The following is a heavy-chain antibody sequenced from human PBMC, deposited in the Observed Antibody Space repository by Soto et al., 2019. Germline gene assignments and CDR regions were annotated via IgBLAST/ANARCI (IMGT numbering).Heavy chain of an antibody. V-gene: IGHV1-69*16. Sequence: QVQLVQSGADVKRPGSSVTVSCKVSGGTFNTYTLSWVRQGPGQGLEWMGGIVPALGATNYAQKFRGRVTITADESTSTTYMEVSGLRSEDPAVYFCARRGEEYGAYYFDSWGQGTLVTVSS. CDR2: IVPALGAT. D-gene: IGHD3-10*01. CDR3: ARRGEEYGAYYFDS. J-gene: IGHJ4*02. CDR1: GGTFNTYT.